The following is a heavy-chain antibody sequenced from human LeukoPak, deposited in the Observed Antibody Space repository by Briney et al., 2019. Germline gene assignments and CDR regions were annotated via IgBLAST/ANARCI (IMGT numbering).Heavy chain of an antibody. V-gene: IGHV1-2*02. CDR2: INPNHGGT. CDR1: GYTLPDYY. CDR3: VRDDSSGYWVRN. D-gene: IGHD3-22*01. J-gene: IGHJ4*02. Sequence: ASVKVSCKASGYTLPDYYMHWVRPAPGQGLAWMGWINPNHGGTNLAQNLQDRVNMTRDTSISTAYMELSRLRSGVTAGYCCVRDDSSGYWVRNWGQGTLVTVSS.